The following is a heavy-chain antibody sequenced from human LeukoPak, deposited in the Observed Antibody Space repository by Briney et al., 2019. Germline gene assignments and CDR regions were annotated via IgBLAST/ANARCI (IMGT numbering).Heavy chain of an antibody. V-gene: IGHV3-23*01. J-gene: IGHJ4*02. Sequence: GGSLRLSCAASGFTLNNHAMSWVRQAPGKGLEWVSAISVSGGNTYYADSVRGRFTISRDTSRNTLYVQINSLRAEDTAVYYCASPKGGRYHEGFDYWGQGTLVTVSS. CDR2: ISVSGGNT. CDR1: GFTLNNHA. CDR3: ASPKGGRYHEGFDY. D-gene: IGHD1-26*01.